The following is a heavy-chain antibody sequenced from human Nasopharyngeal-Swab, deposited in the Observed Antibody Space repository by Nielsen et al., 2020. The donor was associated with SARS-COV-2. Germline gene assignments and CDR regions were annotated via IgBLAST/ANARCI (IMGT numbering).Heavy chain of an antibody. V-gene: IGHV3-74*01. CDR1: GYTFSSYW. CDR3: ARDAPAHYGAFY. Sequence: GESLKISCAGSGYTFSSYWMHWVRQVPGKGLVWVSRIDEDGSITDYADSVKGRFSISRDSSKNTLYLQMDSLRGEDTAVYYCARDAPAHYGAFYWGRGTLVTVSS. D-gene: IGHD4-17*01. J-gene: IGHJ4*02. CDR2: IDEDGSIT.